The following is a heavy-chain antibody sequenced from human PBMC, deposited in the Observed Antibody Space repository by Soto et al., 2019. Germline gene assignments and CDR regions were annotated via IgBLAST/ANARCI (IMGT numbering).Heavy chain of an antibody. CDR3: ARSGVITDARAVKQWLPPDY. J-gene: IGHJ4*02. CDR2: INSDGSST. D-gene: IGHD6-19*01. CDR1: GFTFSSYW. Sequence: GGSLRLSCAASGFTFSSYWMHWVRQAPGKGLVWVSRINSDGSSTSYADSVKGRFTISRDNAKNTLYLQMNSLRAEDTAVYYCARSGVITDARAVKQWLPPDYWGQGTLVTVSS. V-gene: IGHV3-74*01.